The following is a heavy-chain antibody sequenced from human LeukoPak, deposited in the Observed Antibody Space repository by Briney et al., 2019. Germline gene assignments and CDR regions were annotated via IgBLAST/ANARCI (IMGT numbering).Heavy chain of an antibody. D-gene: IGHD2-15*01. J-gene: IGHJ3*02. CDR1: GYTFTGYY. V-gene: IGHV1-2*02. CDR3: ARDNIVVVVAATYVAAFDI. CDR2: INPNSGGT. Sequence: ASVKVSCKASGYTFTGYYMHWVRQAPGQGLEWMGWINPNSGGTNYAQKFQGRVTMTRDTSISTAYMELSRLRSEDTAVYYCARDNIVVVVAATYVAAFDIWGQGTMVTVSS.